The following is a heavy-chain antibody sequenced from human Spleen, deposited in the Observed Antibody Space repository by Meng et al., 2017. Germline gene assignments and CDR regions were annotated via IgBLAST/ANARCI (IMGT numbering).Heavy chain of an antibody. CDR2: IYHSGST. D-gene: IGHD3-22*01. CDR1: GYSISSGNY. V-gene: IGHV4-38-2*02. CDR3: AREYYYDSSGYYVWDY. J-gene: IGHJ4*02. Sequence: SETLSLTCTVSGYSISSGNYWGWIRQPPGKGLEWIGNIYHSGSTYYNPSLKSRVTISVDTSKNQFSLKLSSVTAADTAVYYCAREYYYDSSGYYVWDYWGQGTLVTVSS.